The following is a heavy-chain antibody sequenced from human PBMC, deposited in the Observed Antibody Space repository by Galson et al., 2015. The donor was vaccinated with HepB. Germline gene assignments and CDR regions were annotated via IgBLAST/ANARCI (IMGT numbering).Heavy chain of an antibody. CDR1: GFTFSSYS. J-gene: IGHJ3*02. CDR3: ARDCGYGDYACRAFDI. V-gene: IGHV3-21*01. CDR2: ISSSSSYI. D-gene: IGHD4-17*01. Sequence: SLRLSCAASGFTFSSYSMNWVRQAPGKGLEWVSSISSSSSYIYYADSVKGRFTISRDNAKNSLYLQMNSLGAEDTAVYYCARDCGYGDYACRAFDIWGQGTMVTVSS.